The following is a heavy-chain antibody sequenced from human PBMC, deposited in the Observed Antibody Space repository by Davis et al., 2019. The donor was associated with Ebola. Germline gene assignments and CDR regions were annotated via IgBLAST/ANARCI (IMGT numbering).Heavy chain of an antibody. Sequence: GESLKISCAASGFTFSSYAMSWVRQAPGKGLEWVSGISGSGGSTYYADSVKGRFTISRDNSKNTLYLQMNSLRAEDTAVYYCAKDSGYYGNFDYWGQGTLVTVSS. CDR3: AKDSGYYGNFDY. CDR1: GFTFSSYA. J-gene: IGHJ4*02. CDR2: ISGSGGST. V-gene: IGHV3-23*01. D-gene: IGHD3-10*01.